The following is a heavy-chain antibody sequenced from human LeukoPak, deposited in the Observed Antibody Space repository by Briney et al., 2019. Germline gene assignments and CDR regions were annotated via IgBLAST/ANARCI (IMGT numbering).Heavy chain of an antibody. CDR1: GGSFCGYY. CDR3: ARFSRLVDFDY. V-gene: IGHV4-34*01. J-gene: IGHJ4*02. Sequence: SETLSLTCAVHGGSFCGYYWSWICQPPGKGLEWIGEINHSGSTNYNPSLKSRVTISVDTSKNQFSLKLSSVTAADTAVYYCARFSRLVDFDYWGQGTLVTVSS. CDR2: INHSGST. D-gene: IGHD2-8*02.